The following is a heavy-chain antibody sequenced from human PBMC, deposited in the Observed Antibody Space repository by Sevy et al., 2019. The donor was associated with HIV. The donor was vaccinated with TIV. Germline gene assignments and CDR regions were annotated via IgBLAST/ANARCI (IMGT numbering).Heavy chain of an antibody. Sequence: SETLSLTCTVSGGSISSSNYYWGWIRQPPGKGLGWIGTIYYSGSAYYNSSLKSRVTIFIDTSNNQFSLRLSSVTAADTAVYCCARRDYYGYSDSWGQGTLVTVSS. CDR3: ARRDYYGYSDS. J-gene: IGHJ4*02. D-gene: IGHD3-3*01. V-gene: IGHV4-39*01. CDR2: IYYSGSA. CDR1: GGSISSSNYY.